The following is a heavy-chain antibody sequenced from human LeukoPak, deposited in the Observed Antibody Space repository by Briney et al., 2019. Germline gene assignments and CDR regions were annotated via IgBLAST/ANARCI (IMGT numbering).Heavy chain of an antibody. D-gene: IGHD4-23*01. J-gene: IGHJ4*02. Sequence: GGSLRLSCAASGFTFDDYGMSWVRQAPGKGLEWVSGINWNGGSTGYADSVKGRFTISRDNAKNSLYLQMNSLRAEDTAVYYSGKDIYGGNLPNDYWGQGTLVTVS. CDR1: GFTFDDYG. CDR2: INWNGGST. V-gene: IGHV3-20*04. CDR3: GKDIYGGNLPNDY.